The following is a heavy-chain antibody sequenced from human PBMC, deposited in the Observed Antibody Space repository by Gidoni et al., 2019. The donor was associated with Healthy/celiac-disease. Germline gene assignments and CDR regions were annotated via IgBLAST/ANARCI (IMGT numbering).Heavy chain of an antibody. CDR3: AKDVTVTTLYYFDY. V-gene: IGHV3-23*01. CDR2: ISGSGGTT. CDR1: GFTFSSYA. D-gene: IGHD4-17*01. J-gene: IGHJ4*02. Sequence: EVPLLESGGGLVQPGGSLRLSCAASGFTFSSYAMSWVRQAPGKGLEWVSAISGSGGTTFYADSAKGRFTISRDYSKNTLYLQMNSLRVEDTAVYYCAKDVTVTTLYYFDYWGQGTLVTVSS.